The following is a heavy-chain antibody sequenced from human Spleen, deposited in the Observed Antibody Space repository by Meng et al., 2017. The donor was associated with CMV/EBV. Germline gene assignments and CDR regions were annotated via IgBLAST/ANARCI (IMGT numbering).Heavy chain of an antibody. Sequence: GESLKISCAASGFTVSSNYMSWVRQAPGKGLEWVSVIYSGGSKYYADSVKGRFTISRDNSKNTLFLQMNSLRAEDTAVYYCATSYYDGSGYSTGDYWGQGTLVTVSS. CDR3: ATSYYDGSGYSTGDY. V-gene: IGHV3-53*01. CDR2: IYSGGSK. CDR1: GFTVSSNY. D-gene: IGHD3-22*01. J-gene: IGHJ4*02.